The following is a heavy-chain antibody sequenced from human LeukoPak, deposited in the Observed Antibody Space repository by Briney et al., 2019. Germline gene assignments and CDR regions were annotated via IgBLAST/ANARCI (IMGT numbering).Heavy chain of an antibody. D-gene: IGHD6-13*01. V-gene: IGHV4-34*01. Sequence: SETLSLTCAVYGGSFSGYYWSWIRQPPGKGLEWIGEINHSGSTNYNPSLKSRVTISVDTSKNQFSLKLSSVTAADTAVYYCALRIAAAGTLFDHWGQGTLVTVSS. CDR1: GGSFSGYY. CDR3: ALRIAAAGTLFDH. J-gene: IGHJ4*02. CDR2: INHSGST.